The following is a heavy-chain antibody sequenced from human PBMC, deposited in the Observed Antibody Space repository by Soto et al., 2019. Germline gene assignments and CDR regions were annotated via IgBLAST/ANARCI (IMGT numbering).Heavy chain of an antibody. Sequence: QVQLVQSGAEVKKPGSSVKVSCKASGGTFSSYTISWVRQAPGQELEWMGRIITILGIANYAQKFQGRVTITADKSTSTAYMELSSLRSEDTAVYYCARHYGDYNGGYWGQGTLVTVSS. CDR1: GGTFSSYT. V-gene: IGHV1-69*02. CDR3: ARHYGDYNGGY. CDR2: IITILGIA. J-gene: IGHJ4*02. D-gene: IGHD4-17*01.